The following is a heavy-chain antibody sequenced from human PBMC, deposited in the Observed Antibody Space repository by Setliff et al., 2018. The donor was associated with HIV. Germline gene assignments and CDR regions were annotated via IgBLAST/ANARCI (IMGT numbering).Heavy chain of an antibody. D-gene: IGHD2-21*02. CDR3: ARREGSVVVTAGGVFDI. V-gene: IGHV1-69-2*01. Sequence: ASVKVSCKASGYTFTDYYMHWVQQAPEKGLEWMGRVDPDDGHTLFAEKFQGRITITADTSTDTAYMDLSSLTSEDTAMYYCARREGSVVVTAGGVFDIWGQGTMVTVSS. J-gene: IGHJ3*02. CDR1: GYTFTDYY. CDR2: VDPDDGHT.